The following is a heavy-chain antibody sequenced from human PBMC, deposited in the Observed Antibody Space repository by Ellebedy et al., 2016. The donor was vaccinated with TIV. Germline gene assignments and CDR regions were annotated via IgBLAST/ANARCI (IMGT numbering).Heavy chain of an antibody. CDR2: ITGMFRTV. D-gene: IGHD3-10*02. CDR3: ARGGAYYLRYFDD. Sequence: SVKVSCKASGGTFNSHAISWVRQAPGQGLEWMGGITGMFRTVNYAQKFQGRVTITADEFMTTAYMELSSLRSEDTAVYYCARGGAYYLRYFDDWGQGTLVTVSS. J-gene: IGHJ4*02. V-gene: IGHV1-69*13. CDR1: GGTFNSHA.